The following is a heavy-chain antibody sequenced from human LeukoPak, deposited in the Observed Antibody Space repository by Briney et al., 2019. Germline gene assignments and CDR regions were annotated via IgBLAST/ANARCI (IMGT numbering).Heavy chain of an antibody. CDR3: ARYGSGRGYGMDV. CDR1: GFTFSDYY. J-gene: IGHJ6*02. V-gene: IGHV3-11*06. Sequence: PGGSLRLSCAASGFTFSDYYMSWIRQAPGKGLEWVSCISSSSSHTNYADSMKGRFTISRDNAKNSLYLQMSSLRAEDTAVYYCARYGSGRGYGMDVWGQGTTVTVSS. D-gene: IGHD3-10*01. CDR2: ISSSSSHT.